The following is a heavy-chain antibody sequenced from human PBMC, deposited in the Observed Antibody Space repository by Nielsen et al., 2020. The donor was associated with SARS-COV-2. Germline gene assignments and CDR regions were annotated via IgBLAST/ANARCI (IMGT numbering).Heavy chain of an antibody. CDR3: AKVDTGRDY. D-gene: IGHD5-18*01. J-gene: IGHJ4*02. Sequence: GGSLRLSCAASGFTFDDYAMHWVRQAPGKGLEWVSGTSWNSGSIGYADSVKGRFTISRDNAKNSLYLQMNSLRAEDTALYYCAKVDTGRDYWGQGTLVTVSS. V-gene: IGHV3-9*01. CDR2: TSWNSGSI. CDR1: GFTFDDYA.